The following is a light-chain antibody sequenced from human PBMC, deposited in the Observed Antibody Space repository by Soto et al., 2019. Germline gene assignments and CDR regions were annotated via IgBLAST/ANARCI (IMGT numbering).Light chain of an antibody. V-gene: IGKV1-5*03. CDR2: KAT. CDR1: KNIGSW. J-gene: IGKJ2*01. CDR3: QQYNDFQYS. Sequence: DIQMTQSPSTLSASVGDGVTITCRASKNIGSWWAWYQQKPGEAPKLLFSKATNLQSGVPSRFSGSGSRTDFSLTISSLQPVDSATYFCQQYNDFQYSFGPGTKLDI.